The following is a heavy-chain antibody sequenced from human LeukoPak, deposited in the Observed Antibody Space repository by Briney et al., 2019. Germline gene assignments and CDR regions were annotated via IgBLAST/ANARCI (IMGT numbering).Heavy chain of an antibody. D-gene: IGHD4-23*01. CDR1: GASISSGGYY. CDR2: IYTSGRT. J-gene: IGHJ4*02. Sequence: SETLSLTCTVSGASISSGGYYWTWIRPPAGKRLEWIGRIYTSGRTNCSPSLNSRVTISIDTSNNQFSLRLTSMTAADTAVYYCARREADYGGNFGIDYWGQGTLVTVSS. CDR3: ARREADYGGNFGIDY. V-gene: IGHV4-61*02.